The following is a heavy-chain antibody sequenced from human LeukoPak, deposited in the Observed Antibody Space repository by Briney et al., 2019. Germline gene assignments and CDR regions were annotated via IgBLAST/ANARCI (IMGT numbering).Heavy chain of an antibody. CDR3: ARDYGAVAATRATGY. CDR2: ISSSSSYT. V-gene: IGHV3-11*06. CDR1: GFTFSDYY. Sequence: GGSLRLSCAASGFTFSDYYMSWIRQAPGKGLEWVSYISSSSSYTNYADSVKGRFTISRDNAENSLYLQMNSLRAEDTAVYYCARDYGAVAATRATGYWGQGTLVTVSS. J-gene: IGHJ4*02. D-gene: IGHD1-26*01.